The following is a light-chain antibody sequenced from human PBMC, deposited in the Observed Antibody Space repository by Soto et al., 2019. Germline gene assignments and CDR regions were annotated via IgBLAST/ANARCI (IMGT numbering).Light chain of an antibody. CDR1: QDISNY. Sequence: DIQITHSPSSLSASVVDRVTITCQASQDISNYLNWYQQKPGKAPKLLIYDASNLETGVPSRFSGSGSGTDFTLTISSLQPEDFATYYCQQANSFPPTFGQGTKVDIK. CDR2: DAS. V-gene: IGKV1-33*01. CDR3: QQANSFPPT. J-gene: IGKJ1*01.